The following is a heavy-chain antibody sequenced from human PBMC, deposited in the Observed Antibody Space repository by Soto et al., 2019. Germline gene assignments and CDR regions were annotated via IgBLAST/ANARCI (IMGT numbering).Heavy chain of an antibody. CDR1: GGSISSSSYY. D-gene: IGHD5-12*01. CDR2: IYYTGST. J-gene: IGHJ4*02. CDR3: ARHRMATIY. V-gene: IGHV4-39*01. Sequence: SETLSLTCTVRGGSISSSSYYWGWIRQPPGKGLEWIGSIYYTGSTYYNPSLKSRVTISVDASKTQFYLNLSSVTAADTAVYYCARHRMATIYWGQRALVTVSS.